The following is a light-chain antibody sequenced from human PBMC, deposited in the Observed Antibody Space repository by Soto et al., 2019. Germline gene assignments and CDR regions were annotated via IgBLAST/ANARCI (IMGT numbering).Light chain of an antibody. V-gene: IGLV2-14*03. CDR3: SSYTSSSSYV. J-gene: IGLJ1*01. CDR2: DVS. CDR1: TSDIGGFYH. Sequence: QSALTQPASVSGSAGQSITISCTGTTSDIGGFYHVSWHQQHPGKAPKLIIYDVSNRPSGVSNRFSGSKTGNTASLIISGLQAEDEADDYCSSYTSSSSYVFGSGTKVT.